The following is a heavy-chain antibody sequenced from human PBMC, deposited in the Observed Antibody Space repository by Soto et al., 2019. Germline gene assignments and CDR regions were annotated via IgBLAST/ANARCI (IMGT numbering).Heavy chain of an antibody. CDR1: GYTFTGYY. D-gene: IGHD3-22*01. V-gene: IGHV1-2*04. CDR2: INPNSGGT. CDR3: ARDTRDYYDSSGTNGAFDI. J-gene: IGHJ3*02. Sequence: ASVKVSCKASGYTFTGYYMHWVRQAPGQGLEWMGWINPNSGGTNYAQKFQGWVTMTRDTSISTAYMELSRLRSDDTAVYYCARDTRDYYDSSGTNGAFDIWGQGTMVTVSS.